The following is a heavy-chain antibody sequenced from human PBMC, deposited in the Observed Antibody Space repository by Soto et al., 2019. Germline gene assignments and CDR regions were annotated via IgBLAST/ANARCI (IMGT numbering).Heavy chain of an antibody. CDR2: FDPEDGET. D-gene: IGHD2-2*01. CDR3: ASFSWDIVVVPAAPQTTYYYYGMDV. J-gene: IGHJ6*02. V-gene: IGHV1-24*01. Sequence: QVQLVQSGAEVKKPGASVKVSCKVSGYTLTELSMHWVRQAPGKGLEWMGGFDPEDGETIYAQKFQGRVTMTEDTSTDTADMELSSLRSEDTAVYYCASFSWDIVVVPAAPQTTYYYYGMDVWGQGTTVTVSS. CDR1: GYTLTELS.